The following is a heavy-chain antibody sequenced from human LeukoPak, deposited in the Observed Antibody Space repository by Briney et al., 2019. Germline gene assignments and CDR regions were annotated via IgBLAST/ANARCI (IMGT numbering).Heavy chain of an antibody. Sequence: PSETLSLTCTVSGGSISSSSYYWGWIRQPPGKGLEWIGYIYYSGSTYYNPSLKSRVTMSVDTSKNQFSLKLTSVTAADTAVYYCARGGNWFDPWGQGTLVTVSS. D-gene: IGHD1-26*01. J-gene: IGHJ5*02. CDR1: GGSISSSSYY. V-gene: IGHV4-39*01. CDR2: IYYSGST. CDR3: ARGGNWFDP.